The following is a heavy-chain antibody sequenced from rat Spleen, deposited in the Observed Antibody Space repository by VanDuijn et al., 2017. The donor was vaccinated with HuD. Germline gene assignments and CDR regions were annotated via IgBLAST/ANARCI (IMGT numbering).Heavy chain of an antibody. J-gene: IGHJ2*01. CDR3: ARHATTVVYFDY. Sequence: EVQLVESGGGLVQPGRSLKLSCAASGFTFSNYGMAWVRQAPTKGLEWVATISYDGSSTYYRDSVKGRFTISRDNAKSTLYLQMDSLRSEDTATYYCARHATTVVYFDYWGQGVMVTVSS. CDR1: GFTFSNYG. V-gene: IGHV5-29*01. CDR2: ISYDGSST. D-gene: IGHD1-1*01.